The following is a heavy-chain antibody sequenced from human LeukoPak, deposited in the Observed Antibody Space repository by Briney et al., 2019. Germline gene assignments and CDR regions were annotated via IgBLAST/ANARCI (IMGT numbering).Heavy chain of an antibody. D-gene: IGHD4-17*01. V-gene: IGHV3-23*01. CDR2: ISYSGGST. CDR3: AREETFDYGDYGGVDY. J-gene: IGHJ4*02. Sequence: PGGSLRLSCAASGFTFSSYAMSWVRQAPGKGLEWVSGISYSGGSTYYADSVEGRFTISRDNSKNTLYLQMNSLRAEDTAVYYCAREETFDYGDYGGVDYWGQGTLGHRLL. CDR1: GFTFSSYA.